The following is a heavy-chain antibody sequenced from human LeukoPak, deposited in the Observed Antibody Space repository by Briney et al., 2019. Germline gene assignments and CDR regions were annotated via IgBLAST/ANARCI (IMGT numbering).Heavy chain of an antibody. CDR1: GFTFSSYS. CDR3: ARDVSGAITADAFDI. D-gene: IGHD3-10*01. V-gene: IGHV3-30-3*01. J-gene: IGHJ3*02. CDR2: DGSTK. Sequence: PGGSLRLSCAVSGFTFSSYSMHWVRQAPGKGLEWVAYDGSTKNYADSVKGRFTISRDNSNNTLYLQMNSLTTEDTAVYYCARDVSGAITADAFDIWGQGTMVTVSS.